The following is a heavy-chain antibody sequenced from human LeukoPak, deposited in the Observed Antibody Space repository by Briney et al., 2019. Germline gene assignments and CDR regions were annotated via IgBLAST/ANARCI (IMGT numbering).Heavy chain of an antibody. CDR1: GGSISSYH. J-gene: IGHJ4*02. D-gene: IGHD2-2*01. CDR2: IYDSGGI. Sequence: SETLSLTCSVSGGSISSYHWSWIRQPPGKGLEWIGYIYDSGGIDYNPSLKSRVTISVDTSKNQFSLKLGSVTAADTAVYYCARQAYCSDTTCNPFDFWGQGTLVTVSS. V-gene: IGHV4-59*08. CDR3: ARQAYCSDTTCNPFDF.